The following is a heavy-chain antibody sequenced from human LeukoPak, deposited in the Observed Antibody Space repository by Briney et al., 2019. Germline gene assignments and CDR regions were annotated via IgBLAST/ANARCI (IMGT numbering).Heavy chain of an antibody. Sequence: GGSLRLSCTASGFTFSTYGMNWIRQAPGKGLEWVSYISSSGSTIYYADSVKGRFTISRDNAKNSLYLQMNSLRAEDTAVYYCAELGITMIGGVWGKGTTVTISS. J-gene: IGHJ6*04. CDR2: ISSSGSTI. CDR1: GFTFSTYG. D-gene: IGHD3-10*02. V-gene: IGHV3-48*04. CDR3: AELGITMIGGV.